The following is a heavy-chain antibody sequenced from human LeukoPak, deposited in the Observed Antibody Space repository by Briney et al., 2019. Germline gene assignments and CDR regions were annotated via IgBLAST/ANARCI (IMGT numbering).Heavy chain of an antibody. CDR1: GYTFTSYG. CDR3: ARDGSDIVVVVAAPFYYYGMDV. V-gene: IGHV1-18*01. D-gene: IGHD2-15*01. Sequence: GASVKVSCKASGYTFTSYGISWVRQAPGQGLEWMGWISAYNGNTNYAQKLQGRVTMTTDTSTSTAYMELRSLRSDDTAVYYCARDGSDIVVVVAAPFYYYGMDVWGQGTTVTVSS. CDR2: ISAYNGNT. J-gene: IGHJ6*02.